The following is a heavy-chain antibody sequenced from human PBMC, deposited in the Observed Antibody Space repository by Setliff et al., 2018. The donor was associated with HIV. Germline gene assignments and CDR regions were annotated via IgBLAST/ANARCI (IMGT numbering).Heavy chain of an antibody. Sequence: GGSLRLSCAASGFTFSTYWMSWVRQAPGKGLEWVANIKQDGSEKFYLDSVKGRFTISRDNSKNTLYLQMNNLRPEDTAVYYCAKDFQWSTVNTPLNYQYGMDVWGQGTTVTVSS. V-gene: IGHV3-7*01. CDR1: GFTFSTYW. D-gene: IGHD4-17*01. CDR2: IKQDGSEK. CDR3: AKDFQWSTVNTPLNYQYGMDV. J-gene: IGHJ6*02.